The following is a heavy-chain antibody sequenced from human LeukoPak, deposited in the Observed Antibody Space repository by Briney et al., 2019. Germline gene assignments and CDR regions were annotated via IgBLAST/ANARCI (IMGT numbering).Heavy chain of an antibody. CDR1: GFTFSTYD. Sequence: GGSLRLSCTASGFTFSTYDMSWVRQAPGRGLEWVAAISGSGGSTYYADSVKGWFTISRDNSKNTLYLQMNSLRAEDTAVYYCAKALAAAGEDAFDIWGQGTMVTVSS. J-gene: IGHJ3*02. CDR3: AKALAAAGEDAFDI. D-gene: IGHD6-13*01. CDR2: ISGSGGST. V-gene: IGHV3-23*01.